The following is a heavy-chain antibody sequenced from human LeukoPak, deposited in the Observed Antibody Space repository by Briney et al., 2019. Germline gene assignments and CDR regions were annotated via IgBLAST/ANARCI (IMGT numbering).Heavy chain of an antibody. CDR2: IFYSGGT. D-gene: IGHD2-15*01. J-gene: IGHJ6*03. CDR1: GGSISSYH. Sequence: PSETLSLTCPGPGGSISSYHWSWIRQPPGKGLEWIGYIFYSGGTHYNPSLKSRVTISVDKSKNQFSLKLSSVTAADTAVYYCARDLGYCSGGSCYDYYFYMDVWGKGTTVTVSS. CDR3: ARDLGYCSGGSCYDYYFYMDV. V-gene: IGHV4-59*01.